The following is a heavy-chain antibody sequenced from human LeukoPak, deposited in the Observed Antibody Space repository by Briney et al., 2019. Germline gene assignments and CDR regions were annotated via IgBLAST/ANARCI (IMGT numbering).Heavy chain of an antibody. Sequence: GGSLRLSCAASGLTFSNYEMSWVRQAPGKGLEWVSYISRSGSTIYYADSVKGRFTISRDNTKNSLYLQMNSLRAEDTAVYYCVRERGLLFDYWGQGTLVTVSS. CDR1: GLTFSNYE. J-gene: IGHJ4*02. V-gene: IGHV3-48*03. CDR3: VRERGLLFDY. CDR2: ISRSGSTI. D-gene: IGHD3-10*01.